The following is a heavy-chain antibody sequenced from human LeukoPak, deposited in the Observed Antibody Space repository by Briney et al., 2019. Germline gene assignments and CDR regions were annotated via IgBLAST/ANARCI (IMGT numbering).Heavy chain of an antibody. Sequence: SETLSLTCTVSGGSISSYYWSWIRQPPGKGLEWIGYIYYSGSTNYNPSLKSRVTMSVDTSKNQFSLKLSSVTAADTAVYYCARDMTTVTTNWFDPWDQGTPVTVSS. J-gene: IGHJ5*02. D-gene: IGHD4-17*01. CDR3: ARDMTTVTTNWFDP. CDR2: IYYSGST. CDR1: GGSISSYY. V-gene: IGHV4-59*12.